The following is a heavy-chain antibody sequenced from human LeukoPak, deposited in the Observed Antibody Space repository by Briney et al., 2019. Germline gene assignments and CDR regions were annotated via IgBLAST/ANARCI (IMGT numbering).Heavy chain of an antibody. Sequence: KPSETLSLTCTVSGGSISSSSYYWGWIRQPPGKGLEWIGSIYYSGSTYYNPSLKSRVTISVDTSKNQFSLKLSSVTAADTAVYYCARYYFDYMWGRNRYRYFDLWGQGTLVTVSS. V-gene: IGHV4-39*07. D-gene: IGHD3-16*02. J-gene: IGHJ4*02. CDR1: GGSISSSSYY. CDR3: ARYYFDYMWGRNRYRYFDL. CDR2: IYYSGST.